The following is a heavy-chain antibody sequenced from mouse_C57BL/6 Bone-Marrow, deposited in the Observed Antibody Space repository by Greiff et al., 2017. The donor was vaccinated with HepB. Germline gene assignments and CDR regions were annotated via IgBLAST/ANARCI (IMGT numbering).Heavy chain of an antibody. V-gene: IGHV1-9*01. D-gene: IGHD1-1*01. J-gene: IGHJ2*01. Sequence: VQLQQSGAELMKPGASVKLSCKATGYTFTGYWIEWVKQRPGHGLEWIGELLPGSGSTNYNGKFKGKATFTADTSSNTAYMQLSSLTTEDSAVYYCTRCTTPFDYWGQGTTLTVSS. CDR3: TRCTTPFDY. CDR2: LLPGSGST. CDR1: GYTFTGYW.